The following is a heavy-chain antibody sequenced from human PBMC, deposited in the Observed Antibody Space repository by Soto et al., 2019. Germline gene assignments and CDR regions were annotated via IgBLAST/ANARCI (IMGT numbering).Heavy chain of an antibody. Sequence: ASVKVSCKASGYTFTGYYMHWVRQAPGQGLEWMGWINPNSGGTNYAQKFQGRVTMTRDTSISTAYMELSRLRSDDTAVYYCARDCVFCSGGSCRNWFDPWGQGTLVTVSS. D-gene: IGHD2-15*01. J-gene: IGHJ5*02. CDR2: INPNSGGT. CDR1: GYTFTGYY. CDR3: ARDCVFCSGGSCRNWFDP. V-gene: IGHV1-2*02.